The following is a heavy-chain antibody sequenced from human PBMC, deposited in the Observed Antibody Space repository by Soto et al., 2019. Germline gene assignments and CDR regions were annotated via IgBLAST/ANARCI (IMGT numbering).Heavy chain of an antibody. CDR2: ITYSGTT. V-gene: IGHV4-30-4*01. J-gene: IGHJ4*02. D-gene: IGHD2-8*01. CDR3: ARNGALDY. CDR1: GGSISSGDYC. Sequence: QVQLQESGPGLVKPSQTLSLTCTVSGGSISSGDYCWGWIRQPPGKGLEWIGYITYSGTTNYNPSHESRLTIYVDTSTNPCSLKLTSVIAAATAVYYCARNGALDYWGRGTRVTVSS.